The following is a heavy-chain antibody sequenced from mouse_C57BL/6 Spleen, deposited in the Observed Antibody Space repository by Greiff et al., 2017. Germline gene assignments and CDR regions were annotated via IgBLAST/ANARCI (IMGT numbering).Heavy chain of an antibody. Sequence: EVQLKESGAELVRPGASVKLSCTASGFNIKDDYMHWVKQRPEQGLEWIGWIDPENGDTEYASKFQGKATITADTSSNTAYLQLSSLTSEDTAVYYCTELGRGFAYWGQGTLVTVSA. V-gene: IGHV14-4*01. D-gene: IGHD4-1*01. CDR2: IDPENGDT. J-gene: IGHJ3*01. CDR3: TELGRGFAY. CDR1: GFNIKDDY.